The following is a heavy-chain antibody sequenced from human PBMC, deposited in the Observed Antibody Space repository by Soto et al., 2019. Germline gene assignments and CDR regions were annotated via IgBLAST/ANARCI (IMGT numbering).Heavy chain of an antibody. CDR2: IYYSGST. CDR3: ARGPPSLGYYYYYMDV. CDR1: GGSISSYY. J-gene: IGHJ6*03. V-gene: IGHV4-59*01. Sequence: SETLSLTCTVSGGSISSYYWSWIRQPPGKGLEWIGYIYYSGSTNYNPSLKSRVTISVDTSKNQFSLKLSSVTAADTAVYYRARGPPSLGYYYYYMDVWGKGTTVTVSS.